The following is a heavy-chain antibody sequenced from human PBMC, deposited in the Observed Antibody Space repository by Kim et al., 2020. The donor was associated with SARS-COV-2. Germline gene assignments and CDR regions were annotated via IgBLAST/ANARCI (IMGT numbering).Heavy chain of an antibody. CDR1: GGSISSSNW. D-gene: IGHD3-3*01. CDR2: IYHSGST. Sequence: SETLSLTCAVSGGSISSSNWWSWVRQPPGKGLEWIGEIYHSGSTNYNPSLKSRVTISVDKSKNQFSLKLSSVTAADTAVYYRARRVRITIFGVVTYFDYWGQGTLVTVSS. CDR3: ARRVRITIFGVVTYFDY. J-gene: IGHJ4*02. V-gene: IGHV4-4*02.